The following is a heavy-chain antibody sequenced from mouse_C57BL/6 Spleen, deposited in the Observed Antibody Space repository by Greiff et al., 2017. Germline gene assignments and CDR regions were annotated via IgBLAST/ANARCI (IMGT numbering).Heavy chain of an antibody. Sequence: QVQLQQPGAELVKPGASVKLSCKASGYTFTSYWMHWVKQRPGQGLEWIGMIHPNSGSTNYNEKFKSKATLTVDKSSSTAYMQLSSLTSEDSAVYYCAREGDYDYLYAMDYWGQGTSVTVSS. J-gene: IGHJ4*01. D-gene: IGHD2-4*01. CDR2: IHPNSGST. CDR3: AREGDYDYLYAMDY. V-gene: IGHV1-64*01. CDR1: GYTFTSYW.